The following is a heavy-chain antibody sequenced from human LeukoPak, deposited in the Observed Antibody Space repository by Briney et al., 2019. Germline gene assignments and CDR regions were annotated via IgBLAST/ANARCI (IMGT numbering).Heavy chain of an antibody. Sequence: HGGPLRLSCAASGFTPSSYGMSWVRQAPGKGLEWVSAISGSGDSTYYAYSVKGGFTLSRDNYKNTLYLPMNRLRAEDTAVYYCAKSLYWSSTSCYAVLTAIDYWGQGTLVTVSS. CDR3: AKSLYWSSTSCYAVLTAIDY. D-gene: IGHD2-2*01. J-gene: IGHJ4*02. CDR2: ISGSGDST. V-gene: IGHV3-23*01. CDR1: GFTPSSYG.